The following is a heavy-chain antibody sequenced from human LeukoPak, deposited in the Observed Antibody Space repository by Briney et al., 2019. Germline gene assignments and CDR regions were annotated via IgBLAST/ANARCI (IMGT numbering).Heavy chain of an antibody. D-gene: IGHD3-3*01. CDR2: ISAYNGNT. J-gene: IGHJ4*02. CDR3: ARGATIFGVVITFDY. V-gene: IGHV1-18*01. CDR1: GYTFTSYG. Sequence: ASVKVSCKASGYTFTSYGISWVRQAPGQGLEWMGWISAYNGNTNYAQKLQGRVTVTTDTSTSTAYMELRSLRSDDTAVYYCARGATIFGVVITFDYWGQGTLVTVSS.